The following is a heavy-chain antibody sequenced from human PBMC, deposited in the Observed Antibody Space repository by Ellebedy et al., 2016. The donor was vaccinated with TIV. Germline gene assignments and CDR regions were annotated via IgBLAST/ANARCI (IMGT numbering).Heavy chain of an antibody. Sequence: GGSLRLSCAASGFTFSSYAMSWVRQAPGKGLEWVSAISGSGGSTYYADSVKGRFTISRDNSKNTLYLQMNSLRYDDTAVYYCATLPYISRSSAYWGQGTLVTVSS. CDR1: GFTFSSYA. CDR2: ISGSGGST. V-gene: IGHV3-23*01. CDR3: ATLPYISRSSAY. J-gene: IGHJ4*02. D-gene: IGHD3-16*01.